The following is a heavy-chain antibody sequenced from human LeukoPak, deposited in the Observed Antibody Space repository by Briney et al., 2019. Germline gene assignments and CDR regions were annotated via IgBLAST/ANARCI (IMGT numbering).Heavy chain of an antibody. Sequence: GGSLRLACAASGFTFSSYEMNWGRQAPGRGLEWVSYISTSGSTIYYADSVKGRFTISRDNAKKSLYLQMNSLRAEDTAVYYCTRGPPLGLSDYWGQGTLVTVSS. J-gene: IGHJ4*02. V-gene: IGHV3-48*03. CDR2: ISTSGSTI. CDR3: TRGPPLGLSDY. CDR1: GFTFSSYE. D-gene: IGHD7-27*01.